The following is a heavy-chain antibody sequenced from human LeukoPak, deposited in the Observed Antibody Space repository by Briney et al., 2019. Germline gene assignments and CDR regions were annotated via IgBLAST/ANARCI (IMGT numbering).Heavy chain of an antibody. V-gene: IGHV3-33*01. J-gene: IGHJ5*02. D-gene: IGHD1-26*01. Sequence: HPGGSLRLSCAASGFTFSSYGMHWVRQAPGKGLEWVAVIWYDGSNKYYADSVKGRFTISRDNSKNTLYLQMNSLRAEDTAVYYCARVLSVSYCDTWGQGTLVTVSS. CDR1: GFTFSSYG. CDR2: IWYDGSNK. CDR3: ARVLSVSYCDT.